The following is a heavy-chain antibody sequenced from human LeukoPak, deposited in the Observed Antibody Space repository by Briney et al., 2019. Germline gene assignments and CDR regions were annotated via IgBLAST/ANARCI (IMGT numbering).Heavy chain of an antibody. V-gene: IGHV4-38-2*02. D-gene: IGHD6-6*01. CDR3: ARVLSGSSSGVWFDP. Sequence: SETLSLTCTVSGNSISSGYYWGWIRQPPGKGLEWIGSIYYSGSTYYNPSLKSRVTISVDTSKNQFSLKLSSVTAADTAVYYCARVLSGSSSGVWFDPWGQGTLVTVSS. CDR2: IYYSGST. J-gene: IGHJ5*02. CDR1: GNSISSGYY.